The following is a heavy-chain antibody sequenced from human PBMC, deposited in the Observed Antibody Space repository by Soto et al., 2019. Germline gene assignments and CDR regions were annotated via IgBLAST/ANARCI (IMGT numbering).Heavy chain of an antibody. CDR1: GFTFRSYS. CDR2: ISDNGGST. CDR3: VKGAQYSGSYYYFDN. J-gene: IGHJ4*02. V-gene: IGHV3-64D*06. Sequence: SLRLSCSASGFTFRSYSMHWVRQAPGKGLEYASAISDNGGSTYYADSVKGRFTISRDNSQNTLYLQMTTLRVEDTALYFCVKGAQYSGSYYYFDNWGQGTLVTVSS. D-gene: IGHD1-26*01.